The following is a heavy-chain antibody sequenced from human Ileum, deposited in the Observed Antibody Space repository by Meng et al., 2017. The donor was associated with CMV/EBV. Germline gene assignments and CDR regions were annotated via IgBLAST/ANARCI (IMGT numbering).Heavy chain of an antibody. CDR2: IYYSGHS. J-gene: IGHJ4*02. CDR1: SDSICSVAYS. D-gene: IGHD5-12*01. Sequence: HLQLMELCPVLVRLSNTLALTWNVSSDSICSVAYSWAWLRQPPGKGLEWVGSIYYSGHSYYNPSLETRVTIFIDTSKTHFSLKLHSVTAADTAMYYCARIPRGGTYESYYFDLWGQGTLVTVSS. V-gene: IGHV4-39*07. CDR3: ARIPRGGTYESYYFDL.